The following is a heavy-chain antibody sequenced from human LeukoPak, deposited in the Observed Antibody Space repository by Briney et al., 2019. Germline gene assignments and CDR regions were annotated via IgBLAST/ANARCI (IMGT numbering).Heavy chain of an antibody. Sequence: GASVKVSCKASGGTFSSYAISWVRQAPGQGLEWMGGIIPIFGTANYAQKFQGRVTITADKSTSTAYMELSSLRSEDTAVYYCAREILTGYYGGFGYWGQGTLVTVSS. CDR3: AREILTGYYGGFGY. V-gene: IGHV1-69*06. CDR2: IIPIFGTA. CDR1: GGTFSSYA. D-gene: IGHD3-9*01. J-gene: IGHJ4*02.